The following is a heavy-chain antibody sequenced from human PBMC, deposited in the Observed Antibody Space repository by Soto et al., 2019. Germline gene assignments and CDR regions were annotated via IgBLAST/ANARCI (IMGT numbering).Heavy chain of an antibody. CDR3: ARDLGVVPAGWRDYGMDV. Sequence: GGSLRLSCAASGFTFSDYYMSWIRQAPGKGLEWVSYISSSSSYTNYAGSVKGRFTISRDNAKNSLYLQMNSLRAEDTAVYYCARDLGVVPAGWRDYGMDVWGQGTTVTVSS. J-gene: IGHJ6*02. D-gene: IGHD2-2*01. CDR1: GFTFSDYY. V-gene: IGHV3-11*06. CDR2: ISSSSSYT.